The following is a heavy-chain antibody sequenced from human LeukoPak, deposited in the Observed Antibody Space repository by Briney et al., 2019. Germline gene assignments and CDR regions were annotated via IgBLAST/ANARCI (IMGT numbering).Heavy chain of an antibody. CDR1: GFNFDGYG. D-gene: IGHD5-18*01. J-gene: IGHJ4*02. CDR2: IRYDGSDK. Sequence: GGSLRLSCAASGFNFDGYGMHWVRQAPGKVLEWVAFIRYDGSDKYYADSVKGRFTISRDNSKNTLYLQMNSLRSEDTAVYYCARDLQLWLRSCGYWGQGTLVTVSS. CDR3: ARDLQLWLRSCGY. V-gene: IGHV3-30*02.